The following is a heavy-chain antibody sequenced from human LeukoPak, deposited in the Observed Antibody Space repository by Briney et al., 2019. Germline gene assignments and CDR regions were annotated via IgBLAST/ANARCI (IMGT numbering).Heavy chain of an antibody. D-gene: IGHD4-11*01. CDR1: GFTFSSYW. J-gene: IGHJ4*02. Sequence: PGGSLRLSCAASGFTFSSYWMSWVRQAPGKGLEWVANIKQDGSEKNYVDSVKGRFTISKDNAKNSLYLQMNSLRAEDAAVYYCAREPTTVSPPGWGQGTLVTVSS. CDR3: AREPTTVSPPG. V-gene: IGHV3-7*01. CDR2: IKQDGSEK.